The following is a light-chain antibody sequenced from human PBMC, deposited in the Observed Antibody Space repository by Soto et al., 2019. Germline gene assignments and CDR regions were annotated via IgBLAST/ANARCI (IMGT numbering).Light chain of an antibody. CDR1: QSISRS. CDR3: QQYDSDSGT. V-gene: IGKV1-5*03. CDR2: KAS. Sequence: DIQMTQSPSTLSASVGDRVTITCRASQSISRSLAWYQQKPGKAPTLLIYKASNLESGVPLRFSGSGSGTEFTLTINSLHPDDSAIYYCQQYDSDSGTFGQGTKVEIK. J-gene: IGKJ1*01.